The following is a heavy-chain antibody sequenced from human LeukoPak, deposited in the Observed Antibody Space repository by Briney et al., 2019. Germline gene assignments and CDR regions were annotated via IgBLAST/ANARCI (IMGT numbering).Heavy chain of an antibody. D-gene: IGHD2-2*01. CDR3: ARSNGCSSTSCYVGYYYYGMDV. CDR2: ISYSGST. CDR1: GGSISTYY. Sequence: SETLSLTCTVSGGSISTYYWSWIRRPPGKGLEWIGYISYSGSTNYNPSLKSRVTISVDTSKNQFSLKLSSVTAADTAVYYCARSNGCSSTSCYVGYYYYGMDVWGQGTTVTVSS. J-gene: IGHJ6*02. V-gene: IGHV4-59*01.